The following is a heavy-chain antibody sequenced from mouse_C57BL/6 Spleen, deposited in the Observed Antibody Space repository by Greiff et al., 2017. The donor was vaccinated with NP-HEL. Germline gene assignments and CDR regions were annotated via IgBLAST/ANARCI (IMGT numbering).Heavy chain of an antibody. D-gene: IGHD1-1*01. Sequence: QVQLQQSGAELVRPGASVTLSCKASGYTFTDYEMHWVKQTPVHGLEWIGAIDPETGGTAYNQKFKGKAILTADKSSSTAYMELRSLTSEDSAVYYCTAITTVVAPYWGQGTLVTVSA. J-gene: IGHJ3*01. CDR3: TAITTVVAPY. V-gene: IGHV1-15*01. CDR1: GYTFTDYE. CDR2: IDPETGGT.